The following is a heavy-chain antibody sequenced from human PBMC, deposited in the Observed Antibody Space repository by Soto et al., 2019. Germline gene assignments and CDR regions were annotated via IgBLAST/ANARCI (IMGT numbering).Heavy chain of an antibody. Sequence: EVQLLESGGGLVQPGGSLRLSCAASGFTFSSYAMSWVRQAPGKGLEWVSAISGSGGSTYYADCVKGRLTISRNNSKNTLYLQMNSLRAEDTAVYYCAKDRVYCSSTSCSNYFDYWGQGTLVTVSS. CDR1: GFTFSSYA. V-gene: IGHV3-23*01. D-gene: IGHD2-2*01. CDR3: AKDRVYCSSTSCSNYFDY. J-gene: IGHJ4*02. CDR2: ISGSGGST.